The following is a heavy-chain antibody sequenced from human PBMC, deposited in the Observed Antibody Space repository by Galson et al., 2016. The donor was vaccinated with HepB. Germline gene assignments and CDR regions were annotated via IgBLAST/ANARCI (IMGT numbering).Heavy chain of an antibody. CDR2: ISYDGSNK. Sequence: RQAPGKGLEWVAVISYDGSNKYYADSVKGLFTISRDNSKNTLYLQMNSLRTEDTAVYYCARDSYYYGSGSYPGYWGQGTLVTVSS. CDR3: ARDSYYYGSGSYPGY. J-gene: IGHJ4*02. V-gene: IGHV3-30*04. D-gene: IGHD3-10*01.